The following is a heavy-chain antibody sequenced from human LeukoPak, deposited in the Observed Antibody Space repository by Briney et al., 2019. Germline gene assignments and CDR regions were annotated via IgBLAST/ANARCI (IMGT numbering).Heavy chain of an antibody. CDR3: ARHGRYYDILTGYYGWFDP. J-gene: IGHJ5*02. Sequence: GESLKTSCKGSGYSFTSYWIGWVRQMPGKGLEWMGIIYPGDSDTRYSPSFQGQVTISADKSISTAYLQWSSLKASDTAMYYCARHGRYYDILTGYYGWFDPWGQGTLVTVSS. V-gene: IGHV5-51*01. CDR2: IYPGDSDT. CDR1: GYSFTSYW. D-gene: IGHD3-9*01.